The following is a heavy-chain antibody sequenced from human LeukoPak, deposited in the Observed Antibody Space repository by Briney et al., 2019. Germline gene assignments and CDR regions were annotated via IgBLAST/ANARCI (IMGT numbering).Heavy chain of an antibody. CDR3: ATDRGIAEADSFDP. Sequence: ASVTVSCKASGYTFTSFVISWVRQAPGQGLEWMGWISVYSGETNYAQKFQGRVTMTSDTSTSTAYMELRSLRSDDTAVYYCATDRGIAEADSFDPWGQGTLVTVSS. D-gene: IGHD6-13*01. CDR1: GYTFTSFV. CDR2: ISVYSGET. J-gene: IGHJ5*02. V-gene: IGHV1-18*01.